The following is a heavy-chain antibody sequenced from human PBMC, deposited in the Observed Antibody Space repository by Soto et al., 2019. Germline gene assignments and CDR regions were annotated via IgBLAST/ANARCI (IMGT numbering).Heavy chain of an antibody. Sequence: PSETLSLTCTVSGGSISSSSYYWGWIRQPPGKGLEWIGSIYYSGSTYYNPSLKSRVTISVDTSKNQFSLKLSSVTAADTAVYYCARPRGGVLVPAATALPARFDPCGQGTLPTVSS. CDR2: IYYSGST. V-gene: IGHV4-39*01. CDR1: GGSISSSSYY. CDR3: ARPRGGVLVPAATALPARFDP. J-gene: IGHJ5*02. D-gene: IGHD2-2*01.